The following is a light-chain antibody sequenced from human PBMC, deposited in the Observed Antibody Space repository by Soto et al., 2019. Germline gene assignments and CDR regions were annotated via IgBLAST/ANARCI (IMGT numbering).Light chain of an antibody. J-gene: IGLJ2*01. CDR1: SSDVGGYNY. CDR3: SSHAGSNHVV. Sequence: QSALTQPPSASGSPGKSVTISCTGTSSDVGGYNYVSWYQQHPGKAPKLMIYEVNKWPSGVPDRFSGSKSGNTASLTVSGLQAEDEADYYCSSHAGSNHVVFGGGTKLSVL. V-gene: IGLV2-8*01. CDR2: EVN.